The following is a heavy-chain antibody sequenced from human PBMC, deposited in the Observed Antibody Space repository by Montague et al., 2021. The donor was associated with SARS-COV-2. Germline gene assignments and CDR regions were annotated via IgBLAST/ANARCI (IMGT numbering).Heavy chain of an antibody. CDR1: GFTFSSYE. CDR2: ISSRGGTL. V-gene: IGHV3-48*03. Sequence: SLRLSCAASGFTFSSYEVNWVRQAPGKGLEWVSYISSRGGTLYYADSVXGRFTISSDNAKNSLYLQMNSPRADDTAVYYCVRCQVGDFWGGYYFCASDYYYYYYCMDVWGKGTTVTVSS. D-gene: IGHD3-3*01. J-gene: IGHJ6*03. CDR3: VRCQVGDFWGGYYFCASDYYYYYYCMDV.